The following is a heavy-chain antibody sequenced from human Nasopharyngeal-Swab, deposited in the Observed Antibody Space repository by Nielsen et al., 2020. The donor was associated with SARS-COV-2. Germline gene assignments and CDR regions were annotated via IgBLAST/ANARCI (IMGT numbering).Heavy chain of an antibody. Sequence: GESLKISCAASGFTLSRHWMHWVRQESGKALVWVSCVKSDGSITHYADSVKGRFTISRDNAKNTLYLQMNSLGAEDTAVYYCVREDDAFDIWGQGTTVTVSS. CDR2: VKSDGSIT. V-gene: IGHV3-74*01. J-gene: IGHJ3*02. CDR1: GFTLSRHW. CDR3: VREDDAFDI.